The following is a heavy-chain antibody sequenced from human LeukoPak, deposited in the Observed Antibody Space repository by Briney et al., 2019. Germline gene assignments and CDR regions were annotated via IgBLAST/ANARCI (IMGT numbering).Heavy chain of an antibody. CDR2: ISSSSSTI. V-gene: IGHV3-48*01. CDR1: GFTFSSYS. D-gene: IGHD1-26*01. Sequence: GGSLRLSCAASGFTFSSYSMNWVRQAPGKGLEWVSYISSSSSTIYYADSVKGRFTISRDNSKNTLYLQMNSLRAEDTAVYYCARGGSYLSAFDIWGQGTMVTVSS. J-gene: IGHJ3*02. CDR3: ARGGSYLSAFDI.